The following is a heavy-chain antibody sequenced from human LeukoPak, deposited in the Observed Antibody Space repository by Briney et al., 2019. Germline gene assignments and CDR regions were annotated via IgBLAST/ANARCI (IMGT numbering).Heavy chain of an antibody. CDR1: GLTFSSYA. D-gene: IGHD3-22*01. V-gene: IGHV3-23*01. CDR3: AKDSNTMIVVVIRY. J-gene: IGHJ4*02. Sequence: PGGSLRLSRAPSGLTFSSYAMSSVRQAPGKGLEWGSAITVSGGTTYYADSVKGRFTFSRDNSKNPLYLQMNSLRAEDTAVYYCAKDSNTMIVVVIRYWGQGTLVTVSS. CDR2: ITVSGGTT.